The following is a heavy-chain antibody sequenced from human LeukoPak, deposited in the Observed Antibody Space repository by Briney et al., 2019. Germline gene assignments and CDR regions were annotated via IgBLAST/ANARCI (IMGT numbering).Heavy chain of an antibody. CDR2: IYSGGST. CDR3: ARDAHYGWFDP. Sequence: GGSLRLSCAASGFTVSSNYMSWVRQAPGKGLEWVPVIYSGGSTYYADSVKGRFTISRDNSKNTLYLQMNSLRAEDTAVYYCARDAHYGWFDPWGQGTLVTVSS. CDR1: GFTVSSNY. D-gene: IGHD4-17*01. J-gene: IGHJ5*02. V-gene: IGHV3-66*01.